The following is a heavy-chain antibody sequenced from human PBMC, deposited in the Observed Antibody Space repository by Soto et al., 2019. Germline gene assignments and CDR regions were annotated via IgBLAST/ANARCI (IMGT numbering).Heavy chain of an antibody. CDR3: ARRYKYGRRDCISTSCLFDP. J-gene: IGHJ5*02. CDR1: GFTFSTYA. D-gene: IGHD2-2*01. CDR2: ISYDGSNK. Sequence: QVQLVESGGGVVQPGRSLRLSCAASGFTFSTYAMHWVRQAPGKGLEWVAVISYDGSNKYYADSVKGRFTISRDNSKNTRYLQMNSLRAEDTAVYYCARRYKYGRRDCISTSCLFDPWGQGTLVTVSS. V-gene: IGHV3-30-3*01.